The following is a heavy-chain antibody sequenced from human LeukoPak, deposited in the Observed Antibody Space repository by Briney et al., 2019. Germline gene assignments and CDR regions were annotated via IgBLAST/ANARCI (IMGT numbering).Heavy chain of an antibody. CDR1: RLTFTYW. CDR2: IKQDGGEK. J-gene: IGHJ4*02. CDR3: ASSFSDDFWSGHF. Sequence: GGSLRLSCAASRLTFTYWMSWVRQAPGKGLAWVANIKQDGGEKYYVDSVKGRFTIFRDNAKKSLYLQMNSLRAEDTAVYYCASSFSDDFWSGHFWGQGTLATVSS. V-gene: IGHV3-7*01. D-gene: IGHD3-3*01.